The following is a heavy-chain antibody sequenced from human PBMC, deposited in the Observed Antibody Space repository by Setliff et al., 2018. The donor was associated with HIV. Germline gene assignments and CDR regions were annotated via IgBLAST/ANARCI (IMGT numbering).Heavy chain of an antibody. CDR2: VSAYNGHT. J-gene: IGHJ4*02. Sequence: ASVKVSCKASGYTFTTYSITWVRQAPGQGLEWMGWVSAYNGHTNFAQKFQGRVTMTTDTSSNTAYMDLSSLTSEDTAVYYCARTPEGAAVFDYWGQGTLVTVSS. D-gene: IGHD6-25*01. CDR1: GYTFTTYS. V-gene: IGHV1-18*04. CDR3: ARTPEGAAVFDY.